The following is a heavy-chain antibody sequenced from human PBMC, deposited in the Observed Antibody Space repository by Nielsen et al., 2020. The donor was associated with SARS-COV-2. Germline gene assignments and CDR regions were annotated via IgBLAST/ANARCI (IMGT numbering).Heavy chain of an antibody. CDR3: SRDLHDY. J-gene: IGHJ4*02. Sequence: GESLKISCAASGFTFSSYWMNWVRQAPGKGLEWVATINAGGSQKFHVDSVRGRFTISRDVTENSLYLQMNNLRAEDTAMYYCSRDLHDYWGQGTLVTVSS. V-gene: IGHV3-7*03. CDR1: GFTFSSYW. CDR2: INAGGSQK.